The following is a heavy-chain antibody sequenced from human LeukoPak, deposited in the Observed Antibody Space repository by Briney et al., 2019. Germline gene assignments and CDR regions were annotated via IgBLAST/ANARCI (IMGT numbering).Heavy chain of an antibody. J-gene: IGHJ4*02. V-gene: IGHV3-53*04. Sequence: GGSLRLSCAASGFTVSSNYMSWVRQAPGKGLEWVSVIYSGGSTYYADSGKGRFTISRHNSKNTLYLQMNSLRAEDTAVYYCARANTAMVFDYWGQGTLVTVSS. D-gene: IGHD5-18*01. CDR1: GFTVSSNY. CDR3: ARANTAMVFDY. CDR2: IYSGGST.